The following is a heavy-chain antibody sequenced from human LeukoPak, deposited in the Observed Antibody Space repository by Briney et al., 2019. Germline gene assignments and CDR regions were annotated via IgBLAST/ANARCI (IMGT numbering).Heavy chain of an antibody. D-gene: IGHD3-3*01. Sequence: SVTVSCKASGGTFSSYAISWVRQAPGQGLEWMGGIIPIFGTANYAQKFQGRVTITADESTSTAYMELSSLRSEDTAVYYCARTYDFWSGHNLRQFDYWGQGTLVTVSS. J-gene: IGHJ4*02. CDR3: ARTYDFWSGHNLRQFDY. V-gene: IGHV1-69*13. CDR1: GGTFSSYA. CDR2: IIPIFGTA.